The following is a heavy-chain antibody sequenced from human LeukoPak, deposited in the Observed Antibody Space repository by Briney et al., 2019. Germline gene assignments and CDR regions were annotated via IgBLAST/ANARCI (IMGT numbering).Heavy chain of an antibody. Sequence: GGSLRLSCAASGFTLSDSYMCWIRQAPGKGLEWISYISSSGSTIYYADSVKGRFTISRDNAKNSLCLQMNSLRAEDTAVYYCASESGHDYALGYWGQGTLVTVSS. CDR1: GFTLSDSY. CDR2: ISSSGSTI. V-gene: IGHV3-11*01. J-gene: IGHJ4*02. D-gene: IGHD5-12*01. CDR3: ASESGHDYALGY.